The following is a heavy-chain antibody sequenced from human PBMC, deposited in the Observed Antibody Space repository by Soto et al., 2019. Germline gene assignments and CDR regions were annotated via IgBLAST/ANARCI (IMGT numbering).Heavy chain of an antibody. D-gene: IGHD2-15*01. J-gene: IGHJ4*02. CDR2: ISDYDGFT. Sequence: ASVKVYCKASSHTFISYGINWVRQAPGQGLEWMAWISDYDGFTTYAQKLQGRVTMTTDTSTSTVYMELRSLKSDDTAVYYCSTPGLDDWGQGTLVTVSS. CDR1: SHTFISYG. V-gene: IGHV1-18*01. CDR3: STPGLDD.